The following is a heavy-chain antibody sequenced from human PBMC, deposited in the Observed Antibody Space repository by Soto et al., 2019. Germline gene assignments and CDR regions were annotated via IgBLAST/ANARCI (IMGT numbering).Heavy chain of an antibody. J-gene: IGHJ4*02. CDR1: GFTFSSYA. D-gene: IGHD2-2*01. CDR3: AKDSEVVPAAEFDY. Sequence: PGGSLRLSCAASGFTFSSYAMSWVRQAPGKGLEWVSAISGSGGSTYYADSVKGRFTISRDNSKNTLYLQMNRLRAEDTDVYYCAKDSEVVPAAEFDYWGQGTMVTVSS. V-gene: IGHV3-23*01. CDR2: ISGSGGST.